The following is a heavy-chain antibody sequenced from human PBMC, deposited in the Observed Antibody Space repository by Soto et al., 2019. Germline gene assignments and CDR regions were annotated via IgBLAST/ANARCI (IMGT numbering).Heavy chain of an antibody. J-gene: IGHJ6*02. CDR1: GGSISSSSYY. Sequence: QLQLQESGPGLVKPSETLSLTCTVSGGSISSSSYYWGWIRQPPGKGLEWIGSIYYSGSTYYNPSLKSRVTISADTSKNQFSLKLSSVTAADTAVYYCARGTQALEDTAMVDYGMDVWGQGSTVTVSS. CDR2: IYYSGST. CDR3: ARGTQALEDTAMVDYGMDV. D-gene: IGHD5-18*01. V-gene: IGHV4-39*01.